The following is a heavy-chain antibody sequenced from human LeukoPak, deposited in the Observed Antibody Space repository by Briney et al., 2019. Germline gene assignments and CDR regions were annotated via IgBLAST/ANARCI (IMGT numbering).Heavy chain of an antibody. CDR3: ARHLHSSSWYRAGYYYYMDV. Sequence: ASVKVSCKASGYTFTSYYMHWVRQAPGQGLEWMGIINPSGGSTSYAQKFQGRVTMTRDTSKNQFSLKLSSVTAADTAVYYCARHLHSSSWYRAGYYYYMDVWGKGTTVTISS. D-gene: IGHD6-13*01. CDR2: INPSGGST. J-gene: IGHJ6*03. CDR1: GYTFTSYY. V-gene: IGHV1-46*01.